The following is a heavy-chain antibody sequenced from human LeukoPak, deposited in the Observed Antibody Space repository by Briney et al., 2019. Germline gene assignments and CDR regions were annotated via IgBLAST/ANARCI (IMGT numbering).Heavy chain of an antibody. CDR3: ARDHRDGYSIDY. J-gene: IGHJ4*02. V-gene: IGHV3-30*04. CDR1: GFTFSSYA. D-gene: IGHD5-24*01. Sequence: PGGSLRLSCAASGFTFSSYAMHWVRQAPGKGLEWVAAISYDGSNKYYADSVKGRFTISRDNSKNTLYLQMNSLRAEDTAVYYCARDHRDGYSIDYWGQGTLVTVSS. CDR2: ISYDGSNK.